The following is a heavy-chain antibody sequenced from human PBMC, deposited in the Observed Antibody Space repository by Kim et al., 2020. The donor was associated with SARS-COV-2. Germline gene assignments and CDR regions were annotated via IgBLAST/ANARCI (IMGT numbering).Heavy chain of an antibody. V-gene: IGHV4-59*08. D-gene: IGHD5-12*01. Sequence: SLKSRVTISVDTSKNQFSLKLSSVTAADTAVYYCARLGEMATILPGWFDPWGQGTLVTVSS. CDR3: ARLGEMATILPGWFDP. J-gene: IGHJ5*02.